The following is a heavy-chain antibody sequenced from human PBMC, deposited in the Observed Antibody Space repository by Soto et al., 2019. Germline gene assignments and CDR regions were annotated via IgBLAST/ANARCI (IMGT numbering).Heavy chain of an antibody. Sequence: GASVKVSCKASGYSFTDYHIHWVRQAPGQGLEWLGRINPKSGGTSTAQKFQGWVTMTTDTSISTASMELTRLTSDGTAIYYCSRGDSTDCSNGVCSFFYDRDMDVWG. J-gene: IGHJ6*02. CDR3: SRGDSTDCSNGVCSFFYDRDMDV. D-gene: IGHD2-8*01. V-gene: IGHV1-2*04. CDR1: GYSFTDYH. CDR2: INPKSGGT.